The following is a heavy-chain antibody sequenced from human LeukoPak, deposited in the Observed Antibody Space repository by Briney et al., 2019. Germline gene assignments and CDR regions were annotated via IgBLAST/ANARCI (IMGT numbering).Heavy chain of an antibody. CDR2: IYYSGST. D-gene: IGHD4-17*01. V-gene: IGHV4-39*01. J-gene: IGHJ4*02. Sequence: SETLSLTCTVSGGSISSSSYYWGWIRQPPGKGLEWIGSIYYSGSTYYNPSLKSRVTISVDTSKNQFSLKLSSVTAADTAMYYCARFSSTVTTFDYWGQGTLVTVSS. CDR3: ARFSSTVTTFDY. CDR1: GGSISSSSYY.